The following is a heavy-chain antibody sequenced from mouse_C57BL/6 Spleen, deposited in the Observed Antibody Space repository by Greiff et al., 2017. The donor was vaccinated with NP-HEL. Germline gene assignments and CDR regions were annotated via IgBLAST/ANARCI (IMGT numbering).Heavy chain of an antibody. J-gene: IGHJ1*03. CDR3: ARAQIYYGSSYRYFDV. Sequence: EVQLQESGPGLVKPSQSLSLTCSVTGYSITSGYYWNWIRQFPGNKLEWMGYISYDGSNNYNPSLKNRISITRDTSKNQFFLKLNSVTTEDTATYYCARAQIYYGSSYRYFDVWGTGTTVTVSS. CDR2: ISYDGSN. D-gene: IGHD1-1*01. CDR1: GYSITSGYY. V-gene: IGHV3-6*01.